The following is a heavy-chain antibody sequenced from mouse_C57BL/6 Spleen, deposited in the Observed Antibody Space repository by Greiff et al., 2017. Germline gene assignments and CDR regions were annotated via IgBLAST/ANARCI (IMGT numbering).Heavy chain of an antibody. CDR1: GYSFTGYY. J-gene: IGHJ4*01. CDR3: ARSRWLAMGY. Sequence: EVQLQQSGPELVKPGASVKISCKASGYSFTGYYMNWVKQSPEKSLEWIGEINPRTGGTTYNQKFKAKATLTVDTSSSTAYMQLKSLTSEDSAVYYCARSRWLAMGYWGQGTSVTVSS. D-gene: IGHD2-3*01. V-gene: IGHV1-42*01. CDR2: INPRTGGT.